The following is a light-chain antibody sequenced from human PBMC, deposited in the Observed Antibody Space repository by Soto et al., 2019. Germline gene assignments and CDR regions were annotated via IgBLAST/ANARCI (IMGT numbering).Light chain of an antibody. V-gene: IGLV2-14*01. CDR3: YSYTCSRAYV. Sequence: QSALTQPASVSGSPGQSITISCTGTSSDVGGYNYVSWYQQQAGKAPKLIIHEVSNRPSGVSNRFSGSKSGNTASLTISGLEAEAEADYSAYSYTCSRAYVFGIGTKLTVL. CDR1: SSDVGGYNY. CDR2: EVS. J-gene: IGLJ1*01.